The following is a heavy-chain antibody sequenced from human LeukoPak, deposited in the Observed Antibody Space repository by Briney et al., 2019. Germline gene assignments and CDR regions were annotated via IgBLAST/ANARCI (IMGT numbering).Heavy chain of an antibody. V-gene: IGHV3-23*01. CDR3: VQEGPRGLAFDI. J-gene: IGHJ3*02. Sequence: PGGSLRLSCGASGVTFSSYVMSWVRQAPGKGPQGVSGIRGSGGGTYYADSVKGRFAISRDNSKNTLYLQMNSLRAEDTAVYYCVQEGPRGLAFDIWGQGTKVTVSS. CDR2: IRGSGGGT. CDR1: GVTFSSYV.